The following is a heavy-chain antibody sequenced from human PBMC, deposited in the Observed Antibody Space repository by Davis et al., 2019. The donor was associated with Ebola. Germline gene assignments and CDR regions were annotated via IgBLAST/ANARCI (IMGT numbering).Heavy chain of an antibody. CDR3: ATRVTTEYYFDY. D-gene: IGHD4-17*01. J-gene: IGHJ4*02. CDR2: IYHSGST. CDR1: GYSISSGYY. Sequence: SETLSLTCTVSGYSISSGYYWGWIRQPPGKGLEWIGSIYHSGSTYYNPSLESRVTISVDTSKNQFSLKLSSVTAADTAVYYCATRVTTEYYFDYWGQGTLVTVSS. V-gene: IGHV4-38-2*02.